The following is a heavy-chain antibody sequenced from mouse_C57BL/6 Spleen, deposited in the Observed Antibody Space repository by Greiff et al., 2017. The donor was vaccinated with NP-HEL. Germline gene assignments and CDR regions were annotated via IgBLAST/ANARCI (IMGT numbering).Heavy chain of an antibody. J-gene: IGHJ2*01. D-gene: IGHD1-1*01. CDR2: IDPSDSET. CDR1: GYTFTSYW. Sequence: QVQLQQSGAELVRPGSSVKLSCKASGYTFTSYWMHWVKQRPIQGLEWIGNIDPSDSETHYNQKFKDKATLTVDKSSSTAYMQLSSLTSEDSAVYYCARGGYYGRYFDYWGQGTTLTVSS. CDR3: ARGGYYGRYFDY. V-gene: IGHV1-52*01.